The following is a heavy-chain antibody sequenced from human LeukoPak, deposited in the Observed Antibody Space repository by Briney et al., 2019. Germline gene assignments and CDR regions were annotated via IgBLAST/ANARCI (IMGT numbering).Heavy chain of an antibody. CDR2: INHSGST. CDR1: GFTFSSYS. CDR3: ARVKQDAFDI. V-gene: IGHV4-34*01. Sequence: GSLRLSCAASGFTFSSYSMNWVRQPPGKGLEWIGEINHSGSTNYNPSLKSRVTISVDTSKNQFSLKLSTVTAADTAVYYCARVKQDAFDIWGQGTMVTVSS. J-gene: IGHJ3*02.